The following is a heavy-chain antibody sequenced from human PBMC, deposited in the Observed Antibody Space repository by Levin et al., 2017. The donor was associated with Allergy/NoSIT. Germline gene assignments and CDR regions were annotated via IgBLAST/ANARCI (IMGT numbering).Heavy chain of an antibody. CDR3: ARGGRTGSTSGY. Sequence: PGGSLRFSCAASGFSISRNFMSWVRQAPGKGLEWVSVIYSGGTTYYADSVKGRFTISRDNSKNTLYLQMNSLRAEDTAVYYCARGGRTGSTSGYWGQGTLVTVSS. CDR1: GFSISRNF. D-gene: IGHD1-7*01. J-gene: IGHJ4*02. CDR2: IYSGGTT. V-gene: IGHV3-53*01.